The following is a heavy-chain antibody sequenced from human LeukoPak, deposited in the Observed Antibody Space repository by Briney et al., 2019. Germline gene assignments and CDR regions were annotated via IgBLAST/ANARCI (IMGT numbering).Heavy chain of an antibody. V-gene: IGHV3-30*18. Sequence: GRSLRLSCSASGFTFSSYGMHWVRQAPGKGLEGVAVIPYEYYADSVKGRFTISRDNSKNTLYLQMNSLRAEDTAVYYCAKEGYYYDSSGYNYYYGMDVWGQGTTVTVSS. CDR3: AKEGYYYDSSGYNYYYGMDV. D-gene: IGHD3-22*01. J-gene: IGHJ6*02. CDR2: IPYE. CDR1: GFTFSSYG.